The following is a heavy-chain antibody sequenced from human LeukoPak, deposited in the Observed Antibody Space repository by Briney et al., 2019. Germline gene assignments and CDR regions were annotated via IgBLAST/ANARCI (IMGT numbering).Heavy chain of an antibody. Sequence: GGSLRLSCAASGFTFSSYWMHWVRQAPGKGLVWVSRINSDGSSTSYADSVKGRFTISRDNAKNTLYLQMNSLRADDTAVYYCANPDSSGFYFSMRFDFWGQGTLVTVSS. D-gene: IGHD3-22*01. V-gene: IGHV3-74*01. CDR2: INSDGSST. CDR3: ANPDSSGFYFSMRFDF. CDR1: GFTFSSYW. J-gene: IGHJ4*02.